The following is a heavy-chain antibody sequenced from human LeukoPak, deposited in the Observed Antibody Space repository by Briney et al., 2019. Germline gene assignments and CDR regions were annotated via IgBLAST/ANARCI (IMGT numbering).Heavy chain of an antibody. CDR1: GGSFSGYY. CDR3: TRDSSGYDWFYDY. J-gene: IGHJ4*02. Sequence: SETLSLTCAVYGGSFSGYYWSWIRQPPGKGLEWIGEINHSGSTNYNPSLKSRVTISVDTSKNQFSLMLSSVTAADTAVYFCTRDSSGYDWFYDYWGQGTLVTVSS. CDR2: INHSGST. V-gene: IGHV4-34*01. D-gene: IGHD5-12*01.